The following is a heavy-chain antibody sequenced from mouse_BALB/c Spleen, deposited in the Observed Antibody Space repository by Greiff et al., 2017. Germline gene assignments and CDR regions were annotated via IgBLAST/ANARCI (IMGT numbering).Heavy chain of an antibody. Sequence: QVQLKESGPGLVAPSQSLSITCTVSGFSLTSYDISWIRQPPGKGLEWLGVIWTGGGTNYNSAFMSRLSISKDNSKSQVFLKMNSLQTDDTAIYYCVRDTDGSYFDYWGQGTTLTVSS. CDR3: VRDTDGSYFDY. J-gene: IGHJ2*01. V-gene: IGHV2-9-2*01. CDR2: IWTGGGT. CDR1: GFSLTSYD. D-gene: IGHD1-1*01.